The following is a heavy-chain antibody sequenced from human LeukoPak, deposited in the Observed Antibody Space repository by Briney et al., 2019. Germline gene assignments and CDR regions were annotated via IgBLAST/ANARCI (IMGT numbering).Heavy chain of an antibody. Sequence: GGSLRLSCAASGFTFSSYWMSWVRQAPGKWLEWVASIKQDGSEKYYVDSVKGRFTISRDNAKNSLYLQMNSLRAEDTAVYYCARVMRYDFWSGYYTDLTFDYWGQGTLVTVSS. CDR3: ARVMRYDFWSGYYTDLTFDY. V-gene: IGHV3-7*01. D-gene: IGHD3-3*01. CDR2: IKQDGSEK. J-gene: IGHJ4*02. CDR1: GFTFSSYW.